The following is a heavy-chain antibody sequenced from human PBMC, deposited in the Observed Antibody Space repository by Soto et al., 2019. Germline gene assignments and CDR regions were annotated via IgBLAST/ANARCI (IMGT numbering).Heavy chain of an antibody. CDR1: GVTISGYW. CDR3: ARSCCREQNWFDP. D-gene: IGHD2-15*01. V-gene: IGHV3-74*01. J-gene: IGHJ5*02. CDR2: ISSDGSRT. Sequence: GGSLRLSCAASGVTISGYWMHWVRQAPGKGLVWVSRISSDGSRTDYADSVKGRFTISRDNAMNTVHLQMNSLRVEGTAVYYCARSCCREQNWFDPWGQGTLVTVSS.